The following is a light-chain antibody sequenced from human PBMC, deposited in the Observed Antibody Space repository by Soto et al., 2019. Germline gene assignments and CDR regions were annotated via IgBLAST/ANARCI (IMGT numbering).Light chain of an antibody. CDR3: QQYDVTPPNT. CDR2: GAS. CDR1: QIVSSTY. V-gene: IGKV3-20*01. J-gene: IGKJ4*01. Sequence: EIVLTQSPGTLSLSPGERATLSCRAGQIVSSTYLAWFQQKPGQAPRLLIYGASTRATGIPDRFSGSGSGTDFTLTISGLEPEDFAFYYCQQYDVTPPNTFGGGTKVDIK.